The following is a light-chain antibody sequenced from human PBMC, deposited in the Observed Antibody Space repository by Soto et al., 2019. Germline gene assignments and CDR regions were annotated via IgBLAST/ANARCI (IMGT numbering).Light chain of an antibody. CDR2: RAS. CDR1: QSVSSSY. V-gene: IGKV3-20*01. Sequence: EIVLTQSPGTLSLSPGVRATLSCRASQSVSSSYLTWYQQKPGQPPRLLIYRASRRAAGIPDRCSGSGSGTDFTLTITRLEPEDVAVYYCQQCGTSPFTFGQRTKLEIK. CDR3: QQCGTSPFT. J-gene: IGKJ2*01.